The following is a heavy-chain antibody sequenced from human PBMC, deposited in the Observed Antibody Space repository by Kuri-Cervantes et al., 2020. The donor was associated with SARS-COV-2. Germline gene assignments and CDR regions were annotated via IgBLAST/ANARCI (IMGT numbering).Heavy chain of an antibody. CDR3: AKEVHFDI. V-gene: IGHV3-43*02. CDR1: GFTFDDYA. CDR2: ISGDGGST. J-gene: IGHJ3*02. Sequence: GESLKISCAASGFTFDDYATHWVRQAPGKGLEWVSLISGDGGSTYYADSVKGRFTISRDNSKNSLYLQMNSLRTEDTALYCCAKEVHFDIWGQGTMVTVSS.